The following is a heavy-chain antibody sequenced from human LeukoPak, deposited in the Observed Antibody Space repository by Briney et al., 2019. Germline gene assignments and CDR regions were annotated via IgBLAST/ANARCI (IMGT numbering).Heavy chain of an antibody. CDR3: VRGTPTPGMDY. V-gene: IGHV7-4-1*02. J-gene: IGHJ4*02. CDR1: GYPFSAHF. D-gene: IGHD3-10*01. Sequence: ATVKVSCKASGYPFSAHFLNWVRQAPGQGLEWMGNIDTTTGNPRYAQDFTGRFVFSLDTSVSTAYLQITSLKADDTAAYYCVRGTPTPGMDYWGQGTQVTVSS. CDR2: IDTTTGNP.